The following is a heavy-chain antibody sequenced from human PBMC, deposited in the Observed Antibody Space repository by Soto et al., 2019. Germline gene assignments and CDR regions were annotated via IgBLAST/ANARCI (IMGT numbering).Heavy chain of an antibody. CDR3: AKDLRGSWTVDY. CDR2: IHPSGDTT. J-gene: IGHJ4*02. CDR1: GFTFQNYH. V-gene: IGHV1-46*02. Sequence: QVQLVQSGAEVKEPGASVKVSCKASGFTFQNYHMHWVRQAPGQGLEWMGIIHPSGDTTTYAQNFQRRLAMTRDTSTSTAYMELSSLTSEDTAVYYCAKDLRGSWTVDYWGQGTLITVSS. D-gene: IGHD3-10*01.